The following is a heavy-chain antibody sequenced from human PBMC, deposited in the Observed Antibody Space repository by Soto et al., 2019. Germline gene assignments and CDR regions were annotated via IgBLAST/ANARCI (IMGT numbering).Heavy chain of an antibody. CDR1: GFTFSSYG. CDR2: IWYDGSNK. D-gene: IGHD3-22*01. Sequence: PGGSLRLSCAASGFTFSSYGMHWVRQAPGKGLEWVAVIWYDGSNKYYADSVKGRFTISRDNSKNTLYLQMNSLRAEDTAVYYCAKDGGDSSGYFPQYYYYGMDVWGQGTTVTVSS. CDR3: AKDGGDSSGYFPQYYYYGMDV. J-gene: IGHJ6*02. V-gene: IGHV3-33*06.